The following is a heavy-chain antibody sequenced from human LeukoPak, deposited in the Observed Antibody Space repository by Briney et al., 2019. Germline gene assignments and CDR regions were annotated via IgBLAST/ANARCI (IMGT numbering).Heavy chain of an antibody. V-gene: IGHV1-24*01. J-gene: IGHJ5*02. CDR1: RYTLTELS. CDR2: FDPEDGET. CDR3: ATAWYGSGSYFNWFDP. Sequence: GASVKVSCKVSRYTLTELSMHWVRQAPGKGLEWMGGFDPEDGETIYAQKFQGRVTMTGDTSTDTAYMELSSLRSEDTAVYYCATAWYGSGSYFNWFDPWGQGTLVTVSS. D-gene: IGHD3-10*01.